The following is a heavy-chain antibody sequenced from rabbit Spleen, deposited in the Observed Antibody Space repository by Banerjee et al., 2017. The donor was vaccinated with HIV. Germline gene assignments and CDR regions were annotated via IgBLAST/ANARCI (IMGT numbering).Heavy chain of an antibody. CDR3: ARDTSSSFSSYGMDL. V-gene: IGHV1S40*01. CDR1: GVSFSGDSY. Sequence: QSLEESGGGLVQPGASLTLTCTASGVSFSGDSYMCWVRQAPGKGLEWIACIDVGSSGFTYFANWAKGRFTISKASSTTVTLQMTSLTAADTATYFCARDTSSSFSSYGMDLWGPGTLVTVS. D-gene: IGHD1-1*01. J-gene: IGHJ6*01. CDR2: IDVGSSGFT.